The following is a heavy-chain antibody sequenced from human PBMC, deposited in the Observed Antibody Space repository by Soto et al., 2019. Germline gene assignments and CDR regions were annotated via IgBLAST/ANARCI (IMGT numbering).Heavy chain of an antibody. V-gene: IGHV3-23*01. CDR3: AKDRLQQLDNYYYGMDV. Sequence: PGGSLRLSCAASGFTFSSYAMSWVRQAPGKGLEWVSAISGSGGSTYYADSVKGRFTISRDNSKNTLYLQMNSLRAEDTAVYYCAKDRLQQLDNYYYGMDVWGQGTTVTVSS. J-gene: IGHJ6*02. CDR2: ISGSGGST. D-gene: IGHD6-13*01. CDR1: GFTFSSYA.